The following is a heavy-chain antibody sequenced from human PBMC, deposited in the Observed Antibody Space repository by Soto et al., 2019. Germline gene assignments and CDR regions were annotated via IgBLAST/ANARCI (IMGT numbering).Heavy chain of an antibody. J-gene: IGHJ4*02. V-gene: IGHV4-34*01. Sequence: PSETLSLTCAVYGGSFSGYYWSWIRQPPGKGPEWIGEINHSGSTNYNPSLKSRATISVDTYKNQLCLKLSSVTAAETAVYYCARVIRGYSGYDWWHNRNYFDYWGQGTLVTVS. CDR2: INHSGST. D-gene: IGHD5-12*01. CDR1: GGSFSGYY. CDR3: ARVIRGYSGYDWWHNRNYFDY.